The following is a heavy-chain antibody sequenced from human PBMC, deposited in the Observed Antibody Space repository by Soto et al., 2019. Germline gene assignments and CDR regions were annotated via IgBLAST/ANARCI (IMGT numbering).Heavy chain of an antibody. Sequence: LRLSCAASGFTFSNYGMHWVRQAPGKGLEWVAVISYDGIIKFYADSVKGRFTISRDNSKTTLYLQMNSLRTEDTAVYYCASKNPDYGDYGPSDIWGQGTMVTVSS. CDR3: ASKNPDYGDYGPSDI. CDR2: ISYDGIIK. J-gene: IGHJ3*02. D-gene: IGHD4-17*01. V-gene: IGHV3-30*03. CDR1: GFTFSNYG.